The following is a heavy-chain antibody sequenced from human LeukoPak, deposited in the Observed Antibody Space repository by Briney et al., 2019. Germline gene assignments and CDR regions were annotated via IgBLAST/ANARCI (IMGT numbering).Heavy chain of an antibody. D-gene: IGHD3-3*01. CDR1: GGSISSHY. V-gene: IGHV4-59*11. J-gene: IGHJ5*02. Sequence: SETLSLTCTVSGGSISSHYWSWIRQPPGKGLEWIGYIYYSGSTNYNPSLKSRVTISVDTSKNQFSLKLSSVTAADTAVYYCARDLRYDFWSGYSNGWFDPWGQGTLVTVSS. CDR3: ARDLRYDFWSGYSNGWFDP. CDR2: IYYSGST.